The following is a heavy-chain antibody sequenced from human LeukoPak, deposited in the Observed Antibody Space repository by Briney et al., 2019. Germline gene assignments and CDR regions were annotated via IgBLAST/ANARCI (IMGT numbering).Heavy chain of an antibody. Sequence: PGGSLRLSCVASGFSFNRYSIIWVRQAPGKGLEWLVYISSSSTIYYADSVQGRFTISRDDANNSVSLQMNSLRAEDTAVYFCARDSSEAARPDYFDYWGQGTLVTVSS. CDR2: ISSSSTI. D-gene: IGHD6-6*01. CDR3: ARDSSEAARPDYFDY. J-gene: IGHJ4*02. V-gene: IGHV3-48*01. CDR1: GFSFNRYS.